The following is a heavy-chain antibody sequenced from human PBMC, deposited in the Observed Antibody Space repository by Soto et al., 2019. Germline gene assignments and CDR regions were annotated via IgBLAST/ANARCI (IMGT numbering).Heavy chain of an antibody. J-gene: IGHJ6*02. Sequence: SETLSLTCAVYGGSFSGYYWSWIRQPPGKGLEWIGEINHSGSTNYNPSLKSRVTISVDTSKNQFSLKLSSVTAADTAVYYCARDFWSGYPHYSYYGMDVWGQGTTVTVSS. V-gene: IGHV4-34*01. CDR2: INHSGST. CDR1: GGSFSGYY. D-gene: IGHD3-3*01. CDR3: ARDFWSGYPHYSYYGMDV.